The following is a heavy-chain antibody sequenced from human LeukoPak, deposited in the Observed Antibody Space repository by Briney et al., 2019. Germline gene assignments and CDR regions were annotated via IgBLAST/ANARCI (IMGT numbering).Heavy chain of an antibody. V-gene: IGHV3-21*01. J-gene: IGHJ5*02. CDR2: ISSSSSYI. D-gene: IGHD3-10*01. Sequence: GGSLRLSCAASGFTFSGSTMSWVRQAPGKGLEWVSSISSSSSYIYYADSVKGRFTISRDNAKNSLYLQMNSLRAEDTAVYYCARGVWFDPWGQGTLVTVSS. CDR3: ARGVWFDP. CDR1: GFTFSGST.